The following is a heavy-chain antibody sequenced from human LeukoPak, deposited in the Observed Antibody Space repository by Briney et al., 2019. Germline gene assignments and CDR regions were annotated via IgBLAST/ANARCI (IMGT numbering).Heavy chain of an antibody. V-gene: IGHV1-46*03. D-gene: IGHD3-3*01. J-gene: IGHJ4*02. Sequence: ASVKVSCKASGYTFTSYYMHWVRQAPGQGLEWMGIINPSGGSTSYAQKFQGRVTMTRDTSTSTVYMELCSLRSEDTAVYYCARAPDYDFWSGYSQTHFDYWGQGTLVTVSS. CDR1: GYTFTSYY. CDR3: ARAPDYDFWSGYSQTHFDY. CDR2: INPSGGST.